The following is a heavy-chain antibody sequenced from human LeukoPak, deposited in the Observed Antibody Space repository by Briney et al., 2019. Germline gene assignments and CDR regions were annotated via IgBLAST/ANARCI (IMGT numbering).Heavy chain of an antibody. CDR1: GFTFSDYY. CDR3: AAPSVGSSSWYGGLYYYGMDV. D-gene: IGHD6-13*01. V-gene: IGHV3-11*01. Sequence: GGSLRLSCAASGFTFSDYYMSWIRQAPGKGLEWVSYISSSGSTIYYADSVKGRFTISRDNAKNSLYLQMNSLRAEDTAVYYCAAPSVGSSSWYGGLYYYGMDVWGQGTTVTVSS. J-gene: IGHJ6*02. CDR2: ISSSGSTI.